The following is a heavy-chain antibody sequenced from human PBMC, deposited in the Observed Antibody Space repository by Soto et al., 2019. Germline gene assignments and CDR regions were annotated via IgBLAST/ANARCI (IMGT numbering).Heavy chain of an antibody. CDR1: GFTFSSYD. V-gene: IGHV3-23*01. D-gene: IGHD2-8*01. J-gene: IGHJ4*02. Sequence: EVQLLESGGDFVQPGGSLRLSCAASGFTFSSYDISWVRQGPGKGLECVSAITGGGGTTWYIDSVKGRFTISRDNSKDTVYLQMSSLRVEDTAVYYCAKQSARGVNGVYNFEYWGKGTLVTVSS. CDR2: ITGGGGTT. CDR3: AKQSARGVNGVYNFEY.